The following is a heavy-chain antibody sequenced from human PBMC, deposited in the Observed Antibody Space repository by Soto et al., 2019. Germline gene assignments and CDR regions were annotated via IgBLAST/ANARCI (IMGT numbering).Heavy chain of an antibody. D-gene: IGHD2-21*01. CDR1: GYTFTSYG. Sequence: ASVKVSCKASGYTFTSYGLHWVRQAPGQRLEWMGWINPGTANTKYSQNFQGRVTVTRDTSTSIAYMELRSLRSDDTAVYYCARGGDGYNIGAVYWGQGPPVTVSS. V-gene: IGHV1-3*01. CDR3: ARGGDGYNIGAVY. CDR2: INPGTANT. J-gene: IGHJ4*02.